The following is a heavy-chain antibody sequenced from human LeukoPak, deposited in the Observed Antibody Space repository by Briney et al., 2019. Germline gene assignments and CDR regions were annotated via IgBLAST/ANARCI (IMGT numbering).Heavy chain of an antibody. CDR3: ARASIAVAGHFDY. J-gene: IGHJ4*02. D-gene: IGHD6-19*01. CDR2: ISYDGSNK. CDR1: GFTFSSYG. V-gene: IGHV3-30*03. Sequence: GGSLRLSCAASGFTFSSYGMHWVRQAPGKGLEWVAVISYDGSNKYYADSVKGRFTISRDNSKNTLYLQMNSLRAEDTAVYYCARASIAVAGHFDYWGQGTLVTVSS.